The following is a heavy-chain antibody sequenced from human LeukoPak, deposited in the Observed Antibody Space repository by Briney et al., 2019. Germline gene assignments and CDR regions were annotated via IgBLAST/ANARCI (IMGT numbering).Heavy chain of an antibody. Sequence: PGRSLRLSCAASGFTFDDYAMHWVRQAPGKGLEWVSSISSSSSYIYYADSVKGRFTISRDNAKNSLYLQMNSLRAEDTAVYYCARGPVILTGRGGPWSDMDVWGKGTTVTISS. CDR2: ISSSSSYI. V-gene: IGHV3-21*01. CDR1: GFTFDDYA. CDR3: ARGPVILTGRGGPWSDMDV. D-gene: IGHD3-9*01. J-gene: IGHJ6*03.